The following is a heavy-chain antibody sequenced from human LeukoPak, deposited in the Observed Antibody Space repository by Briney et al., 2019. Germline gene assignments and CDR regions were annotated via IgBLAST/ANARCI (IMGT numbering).Heavy chain of an antibody. J-gene: IGHJ6*02. CDR2: IYYSGTT. Sequence: PSETLSLTCTVSGGSISSSYWTWIRQPPGKGLEWIGYIYYSGTTDYNPSLRSRVTISVDTPKNQFSLKLSSVTAADTAVYYCARDFAVTTAYYCGVDVWGQGITVTVSS. V-gene: IGHV4-59*01. CDR3: ARDFAVTTAYYCGVDV. D-gene: IGHD4-17*01. CDR1: GGSISSSY.